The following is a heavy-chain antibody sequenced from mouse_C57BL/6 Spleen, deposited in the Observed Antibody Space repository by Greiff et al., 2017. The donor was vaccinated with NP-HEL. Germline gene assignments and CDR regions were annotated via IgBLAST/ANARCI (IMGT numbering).Heavy chain of an antibody. CDR1: GYTFTSYW. J-gene: IGHJ1*03. CDR2: IDPSDSYT. V-gene: IGHV1-69*01. Sequence: QVQLQQPGAELVMPGASVKLSCKASGYTFTSYWMHWVKQKPGQGLEWIGEIDPSDSYTNYNQKFKGKSTLTVDKSSSTAYMQLSSLTSEDSAVYYCARGGYDGSSPWWYFDVWGTGTTVTVSS. D-gene: IGHD1-1*01. CDR3: ARGGYDGSSPWWYFDV.